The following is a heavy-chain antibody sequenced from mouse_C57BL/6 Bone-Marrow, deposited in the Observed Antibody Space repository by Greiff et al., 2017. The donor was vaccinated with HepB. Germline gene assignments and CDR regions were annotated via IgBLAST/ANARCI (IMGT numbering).Heavy chain of an antibody. Sequence: EVQLKQSGAELVRPGASVKLSCTASGFNIKDDYMHWVKQRPEQGLEWIGWIDPENGDTEYASKFQGKATITADTASNTAYLQLSSLTSEDTAVYYCTSIYDGYCYFAYWGQGTLVTVSA. D-gene: IGHD2-3*01. CDR1: GFNIKDDY. CDR2: IDPENGDT. J-gene: IGHJ3*01. CDR3: TSIYDGYCYFAY. V-gene: IGHV14-4*01.